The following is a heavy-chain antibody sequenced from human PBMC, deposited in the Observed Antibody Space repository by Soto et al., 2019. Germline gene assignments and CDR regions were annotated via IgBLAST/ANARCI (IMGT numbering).Heavy chain of an antibody. Sequence: QLQLQESGSGLVKPSQTLSLTCAVSGGSISSGGYSWSWIRQPPGKGLEWIGYIYDNGNSHYNTSLNKRVTISADRSKTKFSLDLTSVTAAHTAVYYYARLYCSGGSCYGDYFDYWCQGTLVTVSS. CDR1: GGSISSGGYS. J-gene: IGHJ4*02. CDR2: IYDNGNS. CDR3: ARLYCSGGSCYGDYFDY. V-gene: IGHV4-30-2*01. D-gene: IGHD2-15*01.